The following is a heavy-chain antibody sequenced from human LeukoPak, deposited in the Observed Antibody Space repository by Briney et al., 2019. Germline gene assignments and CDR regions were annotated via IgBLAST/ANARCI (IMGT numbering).Heavy chain of an antibody. D-gene: IGHD1-7*01. CDR1: GFTFSSYW. CDR3: ARDMASGTTFDY. Sequence: GGSLRLSCAASGFTFSSYWMNWVRQAPGKGLEWVANIKQDVSEKYFVDSVKGRFTISRDNAKNSLYLQMNSLRAEDTAVYYCARDMASGTTFDYWGQGTLVTVSS. J-gene: IGHJ4*02. CDR2: IKQDVSEK. V-gene: IGHV3-7*05.